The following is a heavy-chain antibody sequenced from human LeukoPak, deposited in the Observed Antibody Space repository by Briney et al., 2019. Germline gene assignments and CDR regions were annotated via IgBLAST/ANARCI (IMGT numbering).Heavy chain of an antibody. CDR3: ARGNYGGDEAYYSSYRMAV. CDR2: ISYDGNYK. J-gene: IGHJ6*02. D-gene: IGHD4-23*01. V-gene: IGHV3-30*03. CDR1: GFTFSSYV. Sequence: GGSLRLSCAASGFTFSSYVVVWVRQAPGKGLEWVAGISYDGNYKYYVDSVKGRFTIYRDNSKSTLYLKMNRLRAGDTAIYYCARGNYGGDEAYYSSYRMAVWGQGTTVTVSS.